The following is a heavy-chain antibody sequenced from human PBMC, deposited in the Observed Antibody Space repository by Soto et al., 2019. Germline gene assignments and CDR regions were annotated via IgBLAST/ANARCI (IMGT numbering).Heavy chain of an antibody. Sequence: QVQLVQPGAEVKKPGASVKVSCKASGYSFGSYGIGWVRQAPGQGLEWMGWISAFNGNTIYAERFQGRVTVTIDKSTTTGYMELRSLRSDDTAVYYCARDRGTSSWYQDYFDYWGQGTLVTVSS. CDR1: GYSFGSYG. D-gene: IGHD6-13*01. CDR2: ISAFNGNT. V-gene: IGHV1-18*01. J-gene: IGHJ4*02. CDR3: ARDRGTSSWYQDYFDY.